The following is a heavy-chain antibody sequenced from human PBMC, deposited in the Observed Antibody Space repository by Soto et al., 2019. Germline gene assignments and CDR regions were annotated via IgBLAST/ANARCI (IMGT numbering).Heavy chain of an antibody. CDR3: ARDSGYDILTGYEFDY. Sequence: ASVKVSCKASGYTFTSYDINWVRQATGQGLEWMGWMSPNNGNTNYAQKFQGRVTMTTDTSTSTAYMELRSLRSDDTAVYYCARDSGYDILTGYEFDYWGQGTLVTVSS. D-gene: IGHD3-9*01. CDR1: GYTFTSYD. V-gene: IGHV1-18*01. J-gene: IGHJ4*02. CDR2: MSPNNGNT.